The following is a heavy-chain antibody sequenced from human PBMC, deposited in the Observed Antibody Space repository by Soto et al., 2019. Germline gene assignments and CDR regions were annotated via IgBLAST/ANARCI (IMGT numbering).Heavy chain of an antibody. CDR1: GGSFSGYY. D-gene: IGHD2-21*02. Sequence: QVQLQQWGAGLLKPSETLSLTCAVYGGSFSGYYWSWIRQPPGKGLEWIGENNYSGSTNYNPFLKIRFTXXXXPXKHQFSLKLSSVTAAXTAVYFCARGGYGGNSGLGHLDYWGQGTLVTVSS. CDR3: ARGGYGGNSGLGHLDY. CDR2: NNYSGST. V-gene: IGHV4-34*01. J-gene: IGHJ4*02.